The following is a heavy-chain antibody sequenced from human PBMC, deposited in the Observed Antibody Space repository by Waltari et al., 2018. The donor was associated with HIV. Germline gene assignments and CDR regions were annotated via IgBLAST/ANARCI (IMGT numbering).Heavy chain of an antibody. CDR2: IYYSGST. V-gene: IGHV4-39*01. J-gene: IGHJ4*02. CDR3: ARQGGYDILTGYYTYFDY. CDR1: GGSISSSSYY. D-gene: IGHD3-9*01. Sequence: QLQLQESGPGLVKPSETLSLTCTVSGGSISSSSYYWGWIRQPPGKGLEWIGIIYYSGSTYYNPSLKSRVTISVDTSKNQFSLKLSSVTAADTAVYYCARQGGYDILTGYYTYFDYWGQGTLVTVSS.